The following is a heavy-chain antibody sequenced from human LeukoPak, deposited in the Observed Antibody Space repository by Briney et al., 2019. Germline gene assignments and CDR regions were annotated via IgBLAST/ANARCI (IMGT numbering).Heavy chain of an antibody. Sequence: PGGSLRLSCAASGFTFSSYAMHWVRQAPGKGLEWVAVISYDGSNKYYADSVKGRFTISRDNSKNTLYLQMNSLRAEDTAVYYCAREAFTMVRGVEVYGMDVWGKGTTVTVSS. CDR2: ISYDGSNK. V-gene: IGHV3-30*04. CDR1: GFTFSSYA. D-gene: IGHD3-10*01. J-gene: IGHJ6*04. CDR3: AREAFTMVRGVEVYGMDV.